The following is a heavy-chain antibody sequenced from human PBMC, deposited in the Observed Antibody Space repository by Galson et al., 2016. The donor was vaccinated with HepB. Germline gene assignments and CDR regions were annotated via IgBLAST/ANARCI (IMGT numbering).Heavy chain of an antibody. CDR3: ARRDFMVQGVDYGMDV. CDR1: GFPFNTYA. J-gene: IGHJ6*04. Sequence: SLRLSCAASGFPFNTYAMHWVRQAPGKGLEWVALISHDSSYKYYADSLKGRFTISRDNPKGTLYLQMNSIRAEDTAVYYYARRDFMVQGVDYGMDVWGKGTTVTVSS. CDR2: ISHDSSYK. D-gene: IGHD3-10*01. V-gene: IGHV3-30-3*01.